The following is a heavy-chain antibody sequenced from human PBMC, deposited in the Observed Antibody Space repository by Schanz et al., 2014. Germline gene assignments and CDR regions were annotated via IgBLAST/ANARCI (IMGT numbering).Heavy chain of an antibody. CDR1: GFTVSNYG. D-gene: IGHD3-22*01. J-gene: IGHJ4*03. CDR3: ARSMIIVDKAFDY. Sequence: QFQLVESGGGVVQPGRSLRLSCAASGFTVSNYGMHWVRQAPGKGLEWVTALSYDGNREYYADSVKGRLTISRDISKNTVYLQMKSLRVEDTAVYYCARSMIIVDKAFDYWGQGTMVSVSS. CDR2: LSYDGNRE. V-gene: IGHV3-30*03.